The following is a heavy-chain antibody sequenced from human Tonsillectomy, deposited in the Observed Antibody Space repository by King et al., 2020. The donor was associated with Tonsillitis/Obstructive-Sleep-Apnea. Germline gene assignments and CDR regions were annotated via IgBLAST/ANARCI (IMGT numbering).Heavy chain of an antibody. CDR3: ARGLYDFWRGYTDY. V-gene: IGHV4-39*01. CDR2: IYYSGIT. Sequence: QLQESGPGLVKPSETLSLTCTVSVGSISSSSYYWVWIRQPPGKGLEWIGSIYYSGITYYNPSLKSRGTISVDTAQNQFSLKLSSVTAADTAVYYCARGLYDFWRGYTDYWGQGTLVTVSS. CDR1: VGSISSSSYY. J-gene: IGHJ4*02. D-gene: IGHD3-3*01.